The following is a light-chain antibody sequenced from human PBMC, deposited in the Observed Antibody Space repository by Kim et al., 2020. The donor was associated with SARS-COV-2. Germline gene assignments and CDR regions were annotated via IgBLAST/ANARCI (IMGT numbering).Light chain of an antibody. CDR3: LLYLNGGTWV. CDR2: GTN. V-gene: IGLV8-61*01. CDR1: SGSVSSDYC. J-gene: IGLJ3*02. Sequence: QTVVTQEPSTSVSLGGTVTLTCALSSGSVSSDYCPSWYQQTPGQTPRTLIYGTNIPSFGVPDRFSGSIVGNRAALTITGARAEDESDYYCLLYLNGGTWVFGGGTQLTVL.